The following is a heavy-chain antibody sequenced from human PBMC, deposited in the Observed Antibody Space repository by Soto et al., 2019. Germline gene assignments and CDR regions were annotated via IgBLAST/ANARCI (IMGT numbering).Heavy chain of an antibody. CDR2: ISSGSSYI. CDR3: ARVTSIVGAINAFDI. CDR1: GFTFSSYS. D-gene: IGHD1-26*01. V-gene: IGHV3-21*01. Sequence: EVQLVESGGGLVKPGGSLRLSCAVSGFTFSSYSMNWVRQAPGKGLEWVSSISSGSSYIYYADSVKGRFTISRDNAKNSLYLQMNSLRAEDTAVYYCARVTSIVGAINAFDIWGQGTMVTVSS. J-gene: IGHJ3*02.